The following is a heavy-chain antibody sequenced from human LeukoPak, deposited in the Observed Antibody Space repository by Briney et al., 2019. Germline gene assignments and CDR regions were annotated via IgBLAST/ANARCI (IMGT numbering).Heavy chain of an antibody. J-gene: IGHJ1*01. V-gene: IGHV4-34*01. CDR3: ARGGDDIAVALYFQH. D-gene: IGHD6-19*01. CDR2: INHSGST. CDR1: GGSFSGYY. Sequence: PSETLSLTCAVYGGSFSGYYWSWIRQPPGKGLEWIGEINHSGSTNYNPSLKSRVTISVDTSKNQFSLKLSSVTAADTAVYYCARGGDDIAVALYFQHWGQGTLVTVSS.